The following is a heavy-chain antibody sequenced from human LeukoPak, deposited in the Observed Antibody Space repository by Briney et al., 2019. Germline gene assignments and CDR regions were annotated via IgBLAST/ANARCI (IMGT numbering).Heavy chain of an antibody. CDR2: ISYIGST. CDR1: GFTLGGNA. V-gene: IGHV4-59*01. J-gene: IGHJ3*02. CDR3: ARDLVTVTKGFDI. D-gene: IGHD4-17*01. Sequence: GSLRLSCAASGFTLGGNAMSWIRQPPGKGLEWIGYISYIGSTNYNPSLKSRVTISIDTSKNQFSLKLSSVTAADTAVYYCARDLVTVTKGFDIWGQGTMVSVSS.